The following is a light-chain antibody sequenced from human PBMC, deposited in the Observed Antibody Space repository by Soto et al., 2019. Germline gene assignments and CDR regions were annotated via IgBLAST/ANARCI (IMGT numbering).Light chain of an antibody. CDR1: QSVSSN. Sequence: VVMTQSPATLSVSPGERATLSCRASQSVSSNLAWYQQRPGQAPRLLIYGASTRATGIPARFSGSGSGTEFTLTISSLQSEHFAVYYCQQFNNWPLDPMYTFGQGTKLEIK. CDR2: GAS. CDR3: QQFNNWPLDPMYT. V-gene: IGKV3-15*01. J-gene: IGKJ2*01.